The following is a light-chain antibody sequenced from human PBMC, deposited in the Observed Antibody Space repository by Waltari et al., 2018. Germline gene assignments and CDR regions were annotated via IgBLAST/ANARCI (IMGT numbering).Light chain of an antibody. V-gene: IGKV3-20*01. CDR3: QQSDSSPQRTWT. Sequence: IVLTQSPVTLSLSPGERATISSRASPSVGSSYFVWYQQKPGEAPRLLIYGDSRRARSITDRFSGSGAWTDVTLTISRREPEDFAVDYCQQSDSSPQRTWTFGQGTKVEIK. CDR1: PSVGSSY. CDR2: GDS. J-gene: IGKJ1*01.